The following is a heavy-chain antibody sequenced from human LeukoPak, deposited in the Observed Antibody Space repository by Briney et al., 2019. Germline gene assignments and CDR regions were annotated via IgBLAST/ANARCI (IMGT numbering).Heavy chain of an antibody. V-gene: IGHV4-34*01. CDR1: GGSFSGYY. J-gene: IGHJ6*02. CDR3: ARHEPYRVPVAGTYYSYPMDV. Sequence: SETLSLTCAVYGGSFSGYYWSWIRQPPGKGLEWIGEINHSGSTNYNPSLKSRVTISVDTSKNQFSLKLSSVTAADTAVYYCARHEPYRVPVAGTYYSYPMDVWGQGTTVTVSS. CDR2: INHSGST. D-gene: IGHD6-19*01.